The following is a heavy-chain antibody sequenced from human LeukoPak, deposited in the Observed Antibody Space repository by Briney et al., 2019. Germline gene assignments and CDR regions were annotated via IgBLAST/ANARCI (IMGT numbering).Heavy chain of an antibody. V-gene: IGHV4-34*01. CDR2: IYHSGST. J-gene: IGHJ6*02. D-gene: IGHD4-23*01. CDR1: GGSFGGYY. Sequence: SETLSLTCAVYGGSFGGYYWSWIRQPPGKGLEWIGYIYHSGSTYYNPSLKSRVTISVDRSKNQFSLKLSSVTAADTAVYYCASGATVEDYYYYGMDVWGQGTTVTVSS. CDR3: ASGATVEDYYYYGMDV.